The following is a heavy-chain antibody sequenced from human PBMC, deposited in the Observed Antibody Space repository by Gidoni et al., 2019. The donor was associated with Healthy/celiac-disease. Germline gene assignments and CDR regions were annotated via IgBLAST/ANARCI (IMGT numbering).Heavy chain of an antibody. Sequence: QVQLVQSGAEVKKPGASVKVSCKASGYTFTSYYMHWVRTAPGQGLEWMGIINPSGGSTSYAQKFQGRVTMTRDTSTSTVYMELSSLRSEDTAVYYCARDTRGRAAAAEERYYYYGMDVWGQGTTVTVSS. D-gene: IGHD6-13*01. J-gene: IGHJ6*02. CDR2: INPSGGST. CDR3: ARDTRGRAAAAEERYYYYGMDV. V-gene: IGHV1-46*01. CDR1: GYTFTSYY.